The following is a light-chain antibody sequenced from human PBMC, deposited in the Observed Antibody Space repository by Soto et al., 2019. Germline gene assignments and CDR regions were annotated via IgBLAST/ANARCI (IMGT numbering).Light chain of an antibody. Sequence: EIVMTQSPATLSVSPGERATLSCRASQSISTELAWYQQKPGHPPRLLIYSASTRATGVPARFTGSGSGSDFTLTISGLQSEDFAVYYCQQGHNWPLTFGQGTRLEI. CDR2: SAS. CDR3: QQGHNWPLT. J-gene: IGKJ2*01. V-gene: IGKV3-15*01. CDR1: QSISTE.